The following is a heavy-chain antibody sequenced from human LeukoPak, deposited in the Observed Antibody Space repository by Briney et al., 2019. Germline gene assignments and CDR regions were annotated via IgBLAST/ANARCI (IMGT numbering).Heavy chain of an antibody. CDR1: GFTFSSYW. D-gene: IGHD3-22*01. CDR2: IKQDGSEK. V-gene: IGHV3-7*01. Sequence: GGSLRLSCAASGFTFSSYWMSWVRQAPGKGLEWVANIKQDGSEKYYVDSVKGRFTISRDNAKNSLYLQMNSLRAEDTAVYYCARAGTYYDSGGYYRALIYYFDYWGQGTLVTVSS. CDR3: ARAGTYYDSGGYYRALIYYFDY. J-gene: IGHJ4*02.